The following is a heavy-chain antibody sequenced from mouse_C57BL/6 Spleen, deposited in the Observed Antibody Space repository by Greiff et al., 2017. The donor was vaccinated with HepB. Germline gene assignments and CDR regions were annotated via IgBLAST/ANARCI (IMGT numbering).Heavy chain of an antibody. CDR1: GYTFTDYY. CDR3: ARGYYGSSPRFAD. J-gene: IGHJ3*01. V-gene: IGHV1-75*01. D-gene: IGHD1-1*01. CDR2: IFPGSGST. Sequence: QVQLMESGPELVKPGASVKISCKASGYTFTDYYINWVKQRPGQGLEWIGWIFPGSGSTYYNEKFKGKATLTVDKSSSTAYMLLSSLTSEDSAVYFCARGYYGSSPRFADWGQGTLVTVSA.